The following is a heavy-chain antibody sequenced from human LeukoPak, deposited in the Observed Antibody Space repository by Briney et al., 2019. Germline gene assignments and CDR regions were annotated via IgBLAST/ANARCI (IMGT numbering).Heavy chain of an antibody. V-gene: IGHV4-30-4*08. Sequence: SETLSLTCTVSGGSIRSGDYYWSWIRQPPGKGLEWIGYIYYSGSTYYNPSLKSRVTISVDTSKNQFSLKLSSVTAADTAVYYCAREPRAAGDGYYFDYWGQGTLVTLSS. CDR1: GGSIRSGDYY. J-gene: IGHJ4*02. CDR2: IYYSGST. D-gene: IGHD6-13*01. CDR3: AREPRAAGDGYYFDY.